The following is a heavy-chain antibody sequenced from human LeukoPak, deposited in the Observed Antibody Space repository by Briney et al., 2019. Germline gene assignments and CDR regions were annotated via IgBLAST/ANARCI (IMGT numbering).Heavy chain of an antibody. CDR2: INPNSGGT. Sequence: ASVKVSCMASGYSFTDYFIHWVRQAPGQGLEWMGWINPNSGGTNYAQKFQGRVTMTRDTSISTAYMELTSLTSDDTAVYFCARGGGGLAYWGPGTLVTVSS. CDR1: GYSFTDYF. V-gene: IGHV1-2*02. CDR3: ARGGGGLAY. D-gene: IGHD2-15*01. J-gene: IGHJ4*02.